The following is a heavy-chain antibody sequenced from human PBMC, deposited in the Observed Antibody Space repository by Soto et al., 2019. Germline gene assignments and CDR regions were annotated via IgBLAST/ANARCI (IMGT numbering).Heavy chain of an antibody. J-gene: IGHJ3*02. CDR2: IWYDGSNK. V-gene: IGHV3-33*01. D-gene: IGHD2-2*01. Sequence: GGSLRLSCAASGFTFSSYGMHWVRQAPGKGLEWVAVIWYDGSNKYYADSVKGRFTISRDNSKNTLYLQMNSLRAEDTAVYYCARDSIDIVVVPAAIDPDAFDIWGQGTMVTVSS. CDR3: ARDSIDIVVVPAAIDPDAFDI. CDR1: GFTFSSYG.